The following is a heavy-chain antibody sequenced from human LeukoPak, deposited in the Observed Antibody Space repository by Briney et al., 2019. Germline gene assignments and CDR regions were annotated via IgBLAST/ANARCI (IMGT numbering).Heavy chain of an antibody. CDR3: ARLFGSDGY. CDR2: ISSNGDVT. V-gene: IGHV3-48*01. Sequence: LSGGSLRLSCSASGFSFSSYSMDWVRQAPGKGLEWAAYISSNGDVTHYADSVKGRFTISRDNAKNLLYLQMNSLRAEDTAVYYCARLFGSDGYWGQGTLVTVSS. J-gene: IGHJ4*02. D-gene: IGHD2-21*01. CDR1: GFSFSSYS.